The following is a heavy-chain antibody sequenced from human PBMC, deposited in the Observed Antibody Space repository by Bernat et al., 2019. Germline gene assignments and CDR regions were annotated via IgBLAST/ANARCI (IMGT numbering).Heavy chain of an antibody. V-gene: IGHV3-30*18. CDR3: AKDKALRFLEWLSDY. Sequence: QVQLVESGGGVVQPGRSLRLSCAASGFTFSSYGMHWVRQAPVKGLEWVAVISYDGSNKYYADSVKGRFTISRDNSKNTLYLQMNSLRAEDTAVYYCAKDKALRFLEWLSDYWGQGTLVTVSS. J-gene: IGHJ4*02. CDR1: GFTFSSYG. D-gene: IGHD3-3*01. CDR2: ISYDGSNK.